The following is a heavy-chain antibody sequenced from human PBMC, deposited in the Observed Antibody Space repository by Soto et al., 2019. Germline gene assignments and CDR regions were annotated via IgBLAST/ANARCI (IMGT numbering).Heavy chain of an antibody. V-gene: IGHV3-30*19. Sequence: VQLVESGGGVVQPGTSLRVSCVGSGFTFRSYVIHWVRQAPGKGLEWVALTSYDGSDKYYGDSVRGRFTISRDNSRNTVDLQMDSVRLEDTALYYCARWGTTGGLDVWGQGTLVS. D-gene: IGHD3-16*01. CDR2: TSYDGSDK. CDR3: ARWGTTGGLDV. CDR1: GFTFRSYV. J-gene: IGHJ1*01.